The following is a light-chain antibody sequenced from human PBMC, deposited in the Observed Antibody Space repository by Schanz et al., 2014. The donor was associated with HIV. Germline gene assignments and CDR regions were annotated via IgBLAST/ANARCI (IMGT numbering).Light chain of an antibody. Sequence: QSALTQPASVSGSPGQSITISCTGSSTDVGGYDLVSWYQQHPGQVPKLMIYGVDKRPSGVSHRFSGAKSGNTASLTISGLQAEDEADYYCNSYTSKNTPIFGGGTKLTVL. CDR2: GVD. V-gene: IGLV2-14*02. CDR3: NSYTSKNTPI. CDR1: STDVGGYDL. J-gene: IGLJ2*01.